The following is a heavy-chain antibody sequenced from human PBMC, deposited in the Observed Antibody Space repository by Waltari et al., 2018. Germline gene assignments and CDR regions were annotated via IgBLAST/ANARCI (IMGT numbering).Heavy chain of an antibody. D-gene: IGHD1-26*01. CDR2: INPKTNSA. V-gene: IGHV1-2*02. CDR3: ASPTGVGATYGDFDY. J-gene: IGHJ4*02. CDR1: GYTFTGYY. Sequence: QVQLVQSGAEVKKPGASVKVSCKASGYTFTGYYIHWVLQAPGQGLEWRGWINPKTNSAYYAQKFQGRVSITSDTSITTAYMELSRLRSDDTAVYYCASPTGVGATYGDFDYWGQGTLVTVSS.